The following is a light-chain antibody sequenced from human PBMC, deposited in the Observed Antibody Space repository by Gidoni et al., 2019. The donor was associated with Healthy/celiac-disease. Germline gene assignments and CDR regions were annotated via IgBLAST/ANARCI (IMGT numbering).Light chain of an antibody. CDR2: DNN. V-gene: IGLV1-51*01. J-gene: IGLJ2*01. CDR1: RSNIGNND. Sequence: QSVLTPPPSVSAAPGQKVTISCSGSRSNIGNNDVSWYQQLPGTAPKLLIYDNNTRPSGIPDRFSGSKSGTSATLGITGLQTGDEADYYCGTWDSSLSAVVFGGGTKLTVL. CDR3: GTWDSSLSAVV.